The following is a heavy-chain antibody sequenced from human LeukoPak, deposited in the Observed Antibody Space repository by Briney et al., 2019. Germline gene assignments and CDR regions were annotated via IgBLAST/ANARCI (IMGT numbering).Heavy chain of an antibody. D-gene: IGHD2-15*01. Sequence: PSETLSLTCTVSGGSISSDYWSWVREPPGRGLEWIGYIHYSGSPNYSPSLKSRVTISVDTSKNQFSLKLSSVTAADTAVYYCAREDYCSGGSCYSGYFQHWGQGTLVTVSS. J-gene: IGHJ1*01. V-gene: IGHV4-59*01. CDR3: AREDYCSGGSCYSGYFQH. CDR2: IHYSGSP. CDR1: GGSISSDY.